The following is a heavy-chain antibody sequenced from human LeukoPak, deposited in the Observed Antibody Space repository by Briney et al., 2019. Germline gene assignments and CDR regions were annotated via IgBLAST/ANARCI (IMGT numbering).Heavy chain of an antibody. D-gene: IGHD2/OR15-2a*01. V-gene: IGHV3-23*01. CDR3: AKGESVLGSFDY. Sequence: GGSLRLSCAASGFTFSSYGMSWARQAPGKGLEWVSAISGSGGSTYYADSVKGRFTISRDNSKNTLYLQMNSLRAEDTAVYYCAKGESVLGSFDYWGQGALVTVSS. J-gene: IGHJ4*02. CDR1: GFTFSSYG. CDR2: ISGSGGST.